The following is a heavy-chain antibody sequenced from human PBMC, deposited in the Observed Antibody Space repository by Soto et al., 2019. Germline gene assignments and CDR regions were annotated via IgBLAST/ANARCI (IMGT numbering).Heavy chain of an antibody. CDR2: LYAGGAT. V-gene: IGHV3-53*01. J-gene: IGHJ3*02. CDR3: AAQRANDYGDPNDSLDI. Sequence: EVQLVESGGGLIQPGGSLRLSCAASGFSVSANYMNWIRQAPGKGLQWVSLLYAGGATFYADSVKGRFTISRDSSKNTLFLQRDSLRVEDTAVYYCAAQRANDYGDPNDSLDIWGQGTVVSVSS. D-gene: IGHD4-17*01. CDR1: GFSVSANY.